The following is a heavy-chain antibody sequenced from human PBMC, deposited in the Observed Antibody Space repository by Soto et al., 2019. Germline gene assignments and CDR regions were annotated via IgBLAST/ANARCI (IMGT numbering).Heavy chain of an antibody. Sequence: ASVKVSCKASGGTFSSYAISWVRQAPGQGLEWMGGIIPIFGTANYAQKFQGRVTITADKSTSTACMELSSLRSEDTAVYYCARASSAYYDFWSGYNLPNNWFDPWGQGTLVTVSS. D-gene: IGHD3-3*01. J-gene: IGHJ5*02. CDR3: ARASSAYYDFWSGYNLPNNWFDP. CDR1: GGTFSSYA. V-gene: IGHV1-69*06. CDR2: IIPIFGTA.